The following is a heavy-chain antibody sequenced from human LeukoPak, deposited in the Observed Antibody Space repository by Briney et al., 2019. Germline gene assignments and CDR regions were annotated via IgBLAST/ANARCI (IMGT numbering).Heavy chain of an antibody. CDR1: GFTFSSYT. D-gene: IGHD6-25*01. CDR3: ARFAAGGSYYYYMDV. Sequence: GGSLRLSCAASGFTFSSYTMNWVRQPPGKGLEWVSNIGTSSTTIYYADSVKGRFTICRDNAKNSLYLQMNSLRADDTAVYYCARFAAGGSYYYYMDVWGKGTTVTVSS. CDR2: IGTSSTTI. V-gene: IGHV3-48*01. J-gene: IGHJ6*03.